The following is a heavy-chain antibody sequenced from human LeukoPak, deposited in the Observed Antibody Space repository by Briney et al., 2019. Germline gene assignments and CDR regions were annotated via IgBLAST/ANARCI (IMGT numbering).Heavy chain of an antibody. Sequence: SETLSLTCTVSGGSISSSSYYWGWIRQPPGKGLEWIGSIYYSGSTYYNPSLKSRVTISVDTSKNQFSLSLSSVTAADTAFYYXXXPRWSNLNWFDPWGQGTLVTVSS. CDR3: XXPRWSNLNWFDP. V-gene: IGHV4-39*01. CDR1: GGSISSSSYY. J-gene: IGHJ5*01. D-gene: IGHD2-8*01. CDR2: IYYSGST.